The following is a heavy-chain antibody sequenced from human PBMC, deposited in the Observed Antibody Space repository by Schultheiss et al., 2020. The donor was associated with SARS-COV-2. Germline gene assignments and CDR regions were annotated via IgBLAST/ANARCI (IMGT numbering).Heavy chain of an antibody. CDR3: ARWRLPCSGGSCQKFDP. CDR1: DASLTASS. Sequence: SETLSLTCAVNDASLTASSWVWVRQPPGKGLEWIGEINLAGFSTHNPSLRSRVTISVDTSKNQFSLKLGSVTAADTAVYYCARWRLPCSGGSCQKFDPWGQGTLVTVSS. V-gene: IGHV4-34*01. CDR2: INLAGFS. J-gene: IGHJ5*02. D-gene: IGHD2-15*01.